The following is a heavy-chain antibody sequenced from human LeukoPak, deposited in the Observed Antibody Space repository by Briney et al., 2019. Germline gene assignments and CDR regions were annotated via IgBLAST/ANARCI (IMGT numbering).Heavy chain of an antibody. D-gene: IGHD5-18*01. J-gene: IGHJ4*02. Sequence: ASVKVSCTASGYTFTGYYMHWVRQAPGQGLEWMGWINPDSGGTNYAQKFQGRVTMTRDTSISTAYMELSRLRSDDTAVYYCAREEDTAMVPTDYWGQGTLVTASS. CDR2: INPDSGGT. CDR3: AREEDTAMVPTDY. CDR1: GYTFTGYY. V-gene: IGHV1-2*02.